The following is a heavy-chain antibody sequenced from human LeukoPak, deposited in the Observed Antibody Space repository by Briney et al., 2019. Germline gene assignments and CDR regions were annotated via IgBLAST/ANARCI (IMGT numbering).Heavy chain of an antibody. CDR2: INHSGST. CDR3: ARSVPFNLYYYHYMDV. J-gene: IGHJ6*03. Sequence: SETLSLTCAVYGGSFSGYYWSWIRQPPGKGLEWIGEINHSGSTNYNPSLKSRVTISVDTSKNQFSLKLSSVTAADTAVYYCARSVPFNLYYYHYMDVWGKGTTVTVSS. V-gene: IGHV4-34*01. D-gene: IGHD1-14*01. CDR1: GGSFSGYY.